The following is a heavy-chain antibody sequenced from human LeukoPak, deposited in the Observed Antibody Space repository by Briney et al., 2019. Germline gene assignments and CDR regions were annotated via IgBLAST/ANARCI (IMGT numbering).Heavy chain of an antibody. J-gene: IGHJ3*02. CDR3: AKDQGSSGRNDFDI. Sequence: PGGSLRLSCAASGFTFSTYGMHWVRQAPGKGLEWVAVISYDGSDKYYADSVKGRFTISRDNSKNTVYLQMIGLRAEDTAVYYCAKDQGSSGRNDFDIWGRGTTVTVSS. CDR2: ISYDGSDK. D-gene: IGHD6-19*01. V-gene: IGHV3-30*18. CDR1: GFTFSTYG.